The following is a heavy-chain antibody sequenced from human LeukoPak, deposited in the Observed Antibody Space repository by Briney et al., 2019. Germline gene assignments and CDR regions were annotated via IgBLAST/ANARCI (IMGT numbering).Heavy chain of an antibody. V-gene: IGHV3-7*01. D-gene: IGHD1-26*01. CDR1: GFTVSSNY. CDR3: ARLVRSGTYPYYYYAMDV. CDR2: IKQDGSEK. J-gene: IGHJ6*02. Sequence: GGSLRLSCAASGFTVSSNYMSWIRQAPGEGLEWVANIKQDGSEKFYVDSVKGRFTISRDNAKNSLYLQMNRLRVEDTAVYYCARLVRSGTYPYYYYAMDVWGQGTTVTVSS.